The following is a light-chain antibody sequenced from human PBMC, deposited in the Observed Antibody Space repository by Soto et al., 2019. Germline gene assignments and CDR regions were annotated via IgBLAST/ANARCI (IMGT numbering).Light chain of an antibody. CDR2: EVS. CDR3: CSYTSSSTWV. V-gene: IGLV2-14*01. J-gene: IGLJ3*02. Sequence: QSALTQPASVSGSPGQSITISCTGTSSDVGGYNYVSWYQQHPGKATNLMIYEVSNRPSGVSNRFSGAKSCNTASLTISGLQADEEADYYCCSYTSSSTWVFGGGTKLTVL. CDR1: SSDVGGYNY.